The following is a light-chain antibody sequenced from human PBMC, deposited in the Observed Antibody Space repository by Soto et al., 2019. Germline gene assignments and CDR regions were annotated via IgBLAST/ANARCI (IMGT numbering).Light chain of an antibody. J-gene: IGKJ2*02. CDR2: GAS. CDR3: QQYCSAPGT. V-gene: IGKV3-20*01. Sequence: EIVLTQSPGTLSLSPGERATLSCRASQSVSRNFLAWYQQKPVQAPKLLISGASSRATGIPDRFSGSGSGTDFTLTISRLEPEDFALYSCQQYCSAPGTFGQGTKLEIK. CDR1: QSVSRNF.